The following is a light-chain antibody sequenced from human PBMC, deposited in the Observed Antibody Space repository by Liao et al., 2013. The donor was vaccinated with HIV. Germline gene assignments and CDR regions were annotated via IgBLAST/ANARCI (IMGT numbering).Light chain of an antibody. V-gene: IGLV3-21*01. Sequence: SYELTQSPSVSVAPGKTATISCGGDSIGSKSVHWYQQRPGQAPVLVMSYDSDRPSGIPERFSGSNSGDTATLTISGTQAMDEADYYCQAWDSSTDVIFGGGTKLAVL. CDR2: YDS. CDR3: QAWDSSTDVI. CDR1: SIGSKS. J-gene: IGLJ2*01.